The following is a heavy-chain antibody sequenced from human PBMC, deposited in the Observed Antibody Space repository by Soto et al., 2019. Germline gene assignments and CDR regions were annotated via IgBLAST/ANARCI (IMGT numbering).Heavy chain of an antibody. D-gene: IGHD6-6*01. V-gene: IGHV4-39*01. CDR1: GGSISSSSYY. Sequence: QLQLQESGPGLVKPSETLSLTCTVSGGSISSSSYYWGWIRQPPGKGLEWIGSIYYSGSTYYNPSLKSRVTISVDTSKSQFSLKLSYVTAADTAVYYCARHPRPRYRSSSFDYWGQGTLVTVSS. J-gene: IGHJ4*02. CDR3: ARHPRPRYRSSSFDY. CDR2: IYYSGST.